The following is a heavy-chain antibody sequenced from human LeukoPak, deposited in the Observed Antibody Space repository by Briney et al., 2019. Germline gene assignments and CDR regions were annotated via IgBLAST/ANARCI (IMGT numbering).Heavy chain of an antibody. D-gene: IGHD3-22*01. J-gene: IGHJ4*02. Sequence: TSETLSLTCTVSGGSISSSSYYWGWIRQPPGKGLEWIGSIYYSGSTYYNPSLKSRVTISVDTSKNQFSLKLSSVTAADTAVYYCARHIKGGYKAFDYWGQGTLVTVSS. V-gene: IGHV4-39*01. CDR2: IYYSGST. CDR3: ARHIKGGYKAFDY. CDR1: GGSISSSSYY.